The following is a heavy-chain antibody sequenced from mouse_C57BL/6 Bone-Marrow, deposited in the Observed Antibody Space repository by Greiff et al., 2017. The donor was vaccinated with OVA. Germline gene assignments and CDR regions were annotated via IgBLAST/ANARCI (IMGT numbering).Heavy chain of an antibody. D-gene: IGHD2-3*01. V-gene: IGHV1-19*01. Sequence: VQLQQSGPVLVKPGASVKMSCKASGYTFTDYYMNWVKQSHGKSLEWIGVINPYNGGTSYNQKFKGKATLTVDKSSSTAYMELNSLTSEDSAVYYCAREDGYYLYYYAMDYWGQGTSVTVSS. CDR2: INPYNGGT. CDR3: AREDGYYLYYYAMDY. CDR1: GYTFTDYY. J-gene: IGHJ4*01.